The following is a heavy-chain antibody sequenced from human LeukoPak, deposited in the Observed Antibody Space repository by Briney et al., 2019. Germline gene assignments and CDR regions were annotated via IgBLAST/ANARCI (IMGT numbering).Heavy chain of an antibody. Sequence: PSETLSLTCTVSGGSISSYYWSWIRQPPGKGLEWIGYIYYSGSTNYNPSLKSRVTISVDTSKNQFSLKLSSVTAADTAVYYCARGYYDSSGYYFEGVGYYFDYWGQGTLVTVSS. CDR2: IYYSGST. CDR1: GGSISSYY. CDR3: ARGYYDSSGYYFEGVGYYFDY. V-gene: IGHV4-59*01. D-gene: IGHD3-22*01. J-gene: IGHJ4*02.